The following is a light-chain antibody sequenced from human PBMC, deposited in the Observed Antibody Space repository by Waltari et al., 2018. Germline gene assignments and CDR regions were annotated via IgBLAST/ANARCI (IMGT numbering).Light chain of an antibody. CDR3: QQYYSTPPWT. J-gene: IGKJ1*01. Sequence: IVMTQSPDSLAVSLGERATINCKSSQSVLYSSNNKNCLALYQQKPGQPPKLLIYWASTRESGVPDRFSGSGSGTDFTLTISSLQAEDVAVYYCQQYYSTPPWTFGQGTKVEIK. V-gene: IGKV4-1*01. CDR2: WAS. CDR1: QSVLYSSNNKNC.